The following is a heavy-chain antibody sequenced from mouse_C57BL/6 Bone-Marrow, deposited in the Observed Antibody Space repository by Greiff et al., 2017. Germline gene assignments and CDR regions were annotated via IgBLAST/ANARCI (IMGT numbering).Heavy chain of an antibody. Sequence: VKLMESGPGLVKPSQSLFLTCSITGFPITSGYYWIWIRQSPGKPLEWMGYITHSGETFYNPSLQSPISITRETSKNQFFLQLNSVTTEDTAMYYCAGGYYGYGWFAYWGQGTLVTVSA. V-gene: IGHV12-3*01. J-gene: IGHJ3*01. CDR1: GFPITSGYY. CDR2: ITHSGET. D-gene: IGHD2-2*01. CDR3: AGGYYGYGWFAY.